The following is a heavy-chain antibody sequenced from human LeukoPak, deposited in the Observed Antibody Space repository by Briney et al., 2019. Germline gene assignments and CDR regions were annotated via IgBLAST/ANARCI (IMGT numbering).Heavy chain of an antibody. CDR1: GGSISSYY. Sequence: XXCTXSGGSISSYYXSWIRQPAGKGLXWIGRIYTSGSTNYNPSLKSRVTMSVYTSKNQFSLKLSSVTAADTAVYYCARDRTTAGPYYFDYWGQGTLVTVSS. J-gene: IGHJ4*02. CDR2: IYTSGST. D-gene: IGHD6-19*01. CDR3: ARDRTTAGPYYFDY. V-gene: IGHV4-4*07.